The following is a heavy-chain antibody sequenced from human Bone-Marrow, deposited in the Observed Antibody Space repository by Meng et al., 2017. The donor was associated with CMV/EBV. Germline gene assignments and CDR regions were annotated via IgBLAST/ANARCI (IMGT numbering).Heavy chain of an antibody. CDR1: GGSISSFY. Sequence: LSRTCTVSGGSISSFYWSWIRQPAGKGLEWIGRIYTSGSTNYNPSLQSRVTMSVDTSKNHFSLKLTSVTAADTAVYYCAKGRAWFDPWGQGTLVTVSS. J-gene: IGHJ5*02. V-gene: IGHV4-4*07. CDR3: AKGRAWFDP. CDR2: IYTSGST.